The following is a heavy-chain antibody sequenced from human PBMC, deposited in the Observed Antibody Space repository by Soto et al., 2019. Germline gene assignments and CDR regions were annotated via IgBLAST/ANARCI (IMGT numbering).Heavy chain of an antibody. V-gene: IGHV1-46*01. J-gene: IGHJ4*02. D-gene: IGHD2-21*02. CDR2: VNPSDGHT. Sequence: QVQLMQSGAEVKKPGASVKVSCKASGDTFTDYYIHWVRQAPGQGLEWMGTVNPSDGHTTYAQHSQHEVTTTRDTSPSTLYMDLTTPTPADTAIYHCARAGHVVVVTAALDYWGQGTLVTVSS. CDR1: GDTFTDYY. CDR3: ARAGHVVVVTAALDY.